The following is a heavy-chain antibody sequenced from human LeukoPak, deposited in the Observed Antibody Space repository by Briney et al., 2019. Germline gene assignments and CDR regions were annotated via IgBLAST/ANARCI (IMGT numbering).Heavy chain of an antibody. CDR2: IWSDESKK. CDR1: GYTFSSYG. V-gene: IGHV3-33*01. D-gene: IGHD4-11*01. CDR3: AREGLTTSRNNAFDI. J-gene: IGHJ3*02. Sequence: GGSLRLSCAASGYTFSSYGMHWVRQRPGKGLEWLTVIWSDESKKYYGDSVKGRFTVSRDSSKNTLYLDINSLRVDDTAVYYCAREGLTTSRNNAFDIWGQGTMVAVSS.